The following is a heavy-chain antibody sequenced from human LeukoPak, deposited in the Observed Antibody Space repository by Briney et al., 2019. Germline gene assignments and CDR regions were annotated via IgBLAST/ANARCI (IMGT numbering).Heavy chain of an antibody. J-gene: IGHJ4*02. CDR3: ARSRPDYGGNSGDFDY. D-gene: IGHD4-23*01. CDR1: GGSISSSSYY. Sequence: SETLSLTCTVSGGSISSSSYYWGWIRQPPGKGLEWIGSIYYSGSTYYNPSLKSRVTIFVDTSKNPFSLKLSSVTAADTAVYYCARSRPDYGGNSGDFDYWGQGTLVTVSS. V-gene: IGHV4-39*01. CDR2: IYYSGST.